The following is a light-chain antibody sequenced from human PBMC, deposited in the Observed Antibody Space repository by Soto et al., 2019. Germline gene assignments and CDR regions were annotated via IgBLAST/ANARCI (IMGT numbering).Light chain of an antibody. CDR3: QQYYSTPPYT. CDR2: WAS. CDR1: QSVLYSSNNKNY. Sequence: DIVMTQSPDSLAVSLGERATINCKSSQSVLYSSNNKNYLAWYRQKPGQPPKLIIYWASIRESGVPDRISGSGSGTDFTLTISGLQAEDVAVYYCQQYYSTPPYTFGQGTKLEI. J-gene: IGKJ2*01. V-gene: IGKV4-1*01.